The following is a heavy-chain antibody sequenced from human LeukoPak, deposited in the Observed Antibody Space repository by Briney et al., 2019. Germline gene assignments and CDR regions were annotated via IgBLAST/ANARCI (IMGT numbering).Heavy chain of an antibody. Sequence: GGSLRLSCAASGFTFTSYWMSWVRQVPGKGLEWVAHIKKDGSEKNYVDSVKGRFTISRDNAKNSLYLQMNSLRAEDTAVYYCARRYYDFWSGYYRNLDSWGQGTLVTVSS. CDR2: IKKDGSEK. CDR1: GFTFTSYW. D-gene: IGHD3-3*01. J-gene: IGHJ4*02. V-gene: IGHV3-7*01. CDR3: ARRYYDFWSGYYRNLDS.